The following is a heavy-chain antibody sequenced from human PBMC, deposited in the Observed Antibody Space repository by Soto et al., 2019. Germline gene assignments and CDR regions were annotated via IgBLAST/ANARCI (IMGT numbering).Heavy chain of an antibody. D-gene: IGHD1-1*01. Sequence: PGVPRRLSCAASGLTLSRHAMHWVRQAPAKGLEWVAVISYDGSIKYYADSVKGRFTISRDNSKNTLYLKMNSLRAEDTAVYYWATLSSADYQLETLKYFDYWGQGTLVTVSS. CDR2: ISYDGSIK. CDR3: ATLSSADYQLETLKYFDY. J-gene: IGHJ4*02. V-gene: IGHV3-30-3*01. CDR1: GLTLSRHA.